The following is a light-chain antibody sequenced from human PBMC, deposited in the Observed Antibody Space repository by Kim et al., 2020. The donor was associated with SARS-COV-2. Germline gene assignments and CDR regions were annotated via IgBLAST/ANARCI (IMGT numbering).Light chain of an antibody. CDR2: DAS. CDR1: QSVSSS. V-gene: IGKV3-11*01. CDR3: HQRSNWPPD. Sequence: LSAGERATLSGRASQSVSSSLDWYQQKPGQAPRHLIYDASKRATGIPARFSGSGSGTDFTLTISSLESEDFAVYYCHQRSNWPPDFGPGTKVDIK. J-gene: IGKJ3*01.